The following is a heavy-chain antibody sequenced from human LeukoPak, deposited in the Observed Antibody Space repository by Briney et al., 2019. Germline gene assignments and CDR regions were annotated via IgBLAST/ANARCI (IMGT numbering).Heavy chain of an antibody. Sequence: SETLSLTCTVSGGSISSSSYYWGWIRQPPGKGLEWIGSIYYSGSTYYNPSLKSRVTISVDTSKNQFSLKLSSVTAADTAVYYCARGRDGYNCDYWGQGTLVTVSS. J-gene: IGHJ4*02. CDR3: ARGRDGYNCDY. CDR2: IYYSGST. CDR1: GGSISSSSYY. V-gene: IGHV4-39*01. D-gene: IGHD5-24*01.